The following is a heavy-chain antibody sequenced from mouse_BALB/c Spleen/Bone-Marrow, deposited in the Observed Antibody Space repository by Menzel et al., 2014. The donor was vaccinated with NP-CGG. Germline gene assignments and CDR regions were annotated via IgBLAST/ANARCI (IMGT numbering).Heavy chain of an antibody. J-gene: IGHJ2*01. Sequence: VQLQQSGPELVKPGASVKISCKASGYSFTSYYIHWVKQRPGQGLEWIGWIFPGSGNTNYNENFKGKATLTADTSSSTAYMQLSSLTSEDSAVYFCARSGYVGNYPYFDYWGQGTTLTVSS. CDR1: GYSFTSYY. D-gene: IGHD2-1*01. CDR2: IFPGSGNT. V-gene: IGHV1-66*01. CDR3: ARSGYVGNYPYFDY.